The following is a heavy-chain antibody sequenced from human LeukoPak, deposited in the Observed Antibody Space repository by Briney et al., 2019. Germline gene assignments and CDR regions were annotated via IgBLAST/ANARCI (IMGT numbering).Heavy chain of an antibody. CDR3: ARGVTGGWYGDFQH. CDR1: GGSINTYF. D-gene: IGHD6-19*01. V-gene: IGHV4-59*01. Sequence: TSETLSRNCTVSGGSINTYFWSWLRPPPGKGLEWIGYIYYSGSTNYNPSLKSRVTISVDTSKNQFSLKLSSVTAADTAVYYCARGVTGGWYGDFQHWGQGTLVTVSS. J-gene: IGHJ1*01. CDR2: IYYSGST.